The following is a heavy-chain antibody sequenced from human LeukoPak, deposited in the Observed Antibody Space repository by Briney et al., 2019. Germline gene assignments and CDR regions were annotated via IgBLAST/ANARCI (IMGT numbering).Heavy chain of an antibody. CDR1: GGSISSYY. J-gene: IGHJ4*02. CDR2: IYTSGST. Sequence: SETLSLTCTVSGGSISSYYWSWIRQPAGKGLEWIGHIYTSGSTNYNPSLKSRVTMSVDTSKNQFSLKLSSVTAADTAVYYCAREYVTPYLDYFDYWGQGTLVTVSS. CDR3: AREYVTPYLDYFDY. V-gene: IGHV4-4*07. D-gene: IGHD3-16*01.